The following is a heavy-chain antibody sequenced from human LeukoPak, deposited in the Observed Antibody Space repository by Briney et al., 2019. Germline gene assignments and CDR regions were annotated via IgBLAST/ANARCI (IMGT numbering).Heavy chain of an antibody. J-gene: IGHJ4*02. CDR1: GYTLTELS. CDR2: FDPKDGDT. CDR3: ARDRNRWPAIFDY. Sequence: ASVKVSCKVSGYTLTELSVHWVRQAPGKGLEWMGNFDPKDGDTIYAQRFQGRVTMTEDTSTHTAYMELSSLRSEDTAVYYCARDRNRWPAIFDYWGQGTLVTVSS. D-gene: IGHD4-23*01. V-gene: IGHV1-24*01.